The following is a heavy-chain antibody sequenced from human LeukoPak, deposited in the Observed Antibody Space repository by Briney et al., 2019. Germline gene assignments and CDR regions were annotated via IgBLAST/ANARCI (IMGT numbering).Heavy chain of an antibody. Sequence: GGSLRLSCAASGFTFSSYAMSWVRQAPGKGLECVSGISGSGGSTYYADSVKGRFTISRDNSKNTLYLQMNSLRAEDTAVYYCAKLYCSSSSCYNPWGQGTLVTVSS. D-gene: IGHD2-2*02. J-gene: IGHJ5*02. CDR1: GFTFSSYA. V-gene: IGHV3-23*01. CDR3: AKLYCSSSSCYNP. CDR2: ISGSGGST.